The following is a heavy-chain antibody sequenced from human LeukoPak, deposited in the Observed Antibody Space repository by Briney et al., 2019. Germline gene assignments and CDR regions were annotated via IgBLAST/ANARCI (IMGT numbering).Heavy chain of an antibody. CDR1: GFTFSNYN. Sequence: GGPLRLSCAASGFTFSNYNMNWVRQAPGKGLEWVSFISSSSSYTYYADAVKGRFTISRDNAKNSLYLQMSSLRAEDTAVYYCARGLYRGYSGYDHFDFWGQGTLVTVSS. CDR3: ARGLYRGYSGYDHFDF. V-gene: IGHV3-21*01. CDR2: ISSSSSYT. J-gene: IGHJ4*02. D-gene: IGHD5-12*01.